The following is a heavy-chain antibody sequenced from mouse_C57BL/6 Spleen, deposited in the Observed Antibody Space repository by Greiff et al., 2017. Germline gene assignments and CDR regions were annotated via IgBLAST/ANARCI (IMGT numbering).Heavy chain of an antibody. J-gene: IGHJ4*01. V-gene: IGHV5-16*01. CDR3: ARDGGGKCSSYVRYAMDY. CDR2: INSDGSST. Sequence: EVQVVESEGGLVQPGSSMKLSCTASGFTFSDYYMAWVRQVPEKGLEWVANINSDGSSTYYLDSLKSRFIISRDNAKNILYLQMSSLKSEDTATYYWARDGGGKCSSYVRYAMDYWGQGTSVTVSA. CDR1: GFTFSDYY. D-gene: IGHD1-1*01.